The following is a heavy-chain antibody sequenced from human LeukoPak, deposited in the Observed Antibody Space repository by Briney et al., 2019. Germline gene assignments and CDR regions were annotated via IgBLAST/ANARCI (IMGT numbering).Heavy chain of an antibody. CDR3: ASEAYGGNPGRSAFDI. CDR2: ISYDGSNK. CDR1: GFTFSSYA. V-gene: IGHV3-30-3*01. Sequence: GRSLRLSCAASGFTFSSYAMHRVRQAPGKGLEWVVVISYDGSNKYYADSVKGRFTISRDNSKNTLYLQVNSLRAEDTAVYYCASEAYGGNPGRSAFDIWGQGTMVTVSS. D-gene: IGHD4-23*01. J-gene: IGHJ3*02.